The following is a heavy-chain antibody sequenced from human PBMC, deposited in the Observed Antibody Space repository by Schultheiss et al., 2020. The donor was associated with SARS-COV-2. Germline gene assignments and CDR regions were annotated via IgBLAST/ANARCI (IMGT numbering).Heavy chain of an antibody. CDR1: GFTFSTYG. D-gene: IGHD2-2*01. J-gene: IGHJ6*03. V-gene: IGHV3-30*12. Sequence: GGSLRLSCVVSGFTFSTYGMHWVRQAPGKGLEWVAVISYDGSNKYYADSVKGRFTISRDNAKNSLYLQMNSLRAEDTAVYYCARYAAAMMYMDVWGKGTTVTVSS. CDR2: ISYDGSNK. CDR3: ARYAAAMMYMDV.